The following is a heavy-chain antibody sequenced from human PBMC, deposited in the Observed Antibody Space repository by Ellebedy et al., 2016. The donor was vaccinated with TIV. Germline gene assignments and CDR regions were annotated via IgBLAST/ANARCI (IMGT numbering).Heavy chain of an antibody. Sequence: ASVKVSXXASGYTFTGYYMHWVRQAPGQGLEWMGCINPNSGGTNYAQKFQGRVTMTRHSSISTAYMELSRLRSDDTAVYYCARESGSYDYWGQGTLVTVSS. CDR3: ARESGSYDY. D-gene: IGHD1-26*01. V-gene: IGHV1-2*02. CDR1: GYTFTGYY. J-gene: IGHJ4*02. CDR2: INPNSGGT.